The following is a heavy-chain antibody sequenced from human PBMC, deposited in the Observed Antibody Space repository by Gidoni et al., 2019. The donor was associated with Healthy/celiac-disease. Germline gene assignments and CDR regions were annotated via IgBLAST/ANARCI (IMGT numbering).Heavy chain of an antibody. V-gene: IGHV1-2*02. Sequence: QVQLVQSGAEVKKPGASVKLSCKASGYTFTGYYMHWVRQAPGQGLEWMGWINPNSGGTNYAQKFQGRVTMTRDTSISTAYMELSRLRSDDTAVYYCARRVSEGIAAAGTSWFDPWGQGTLVTVSS. D-gene: IGHD6-13*01. CDR3: ARRVSEGIAAAGTSWFDP. J-gene: IGHJ5*02. CDR2: INPNSGGT. CDR1: GYTFTGYY.